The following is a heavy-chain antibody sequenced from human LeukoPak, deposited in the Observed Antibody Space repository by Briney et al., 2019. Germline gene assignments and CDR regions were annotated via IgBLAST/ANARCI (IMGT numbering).Heavy chain of an antibody. J-gene: IGHJ4*02. CDR1: GFSFSDRY. D-gene: IGHD6-19*01. CDR3: VTESGWLFDY. Sequence: GGSLRLSCVAAGFSFSDRYMSWIRQAPGKGMEWVAYISPSSDNIHYADSLKGRFTISRDNARNSLFLQMNGLKADDTAVYYCVTESGWLFDYWGQGTLVTVSS. V-gene: IGHV3-11*04. CDR2: ISPSSDNI.